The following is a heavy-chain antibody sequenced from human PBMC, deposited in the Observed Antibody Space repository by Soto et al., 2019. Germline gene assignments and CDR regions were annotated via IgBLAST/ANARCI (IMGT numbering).Heavy chain of an antibody. Sequence: SETLSLTCTVSGGSISSGDYYWSWIRQPPGKGLEWIGYVFYTGRANYNASLKSRVSISLDTSNYQFSLKLSSVTAADTAVYYCARDGDGRMTTNPYYYNGMDVWGPGTTVTVSS. D-gene: IGHD4-4*01. V-gene: IGHV4-61*08. CDR1: GGSISSGDYY. J-gene: IGHJ6*02. CDR2: VFYTGRA. CDR3: ARDGDGRMTTNPYYYNGMDV.